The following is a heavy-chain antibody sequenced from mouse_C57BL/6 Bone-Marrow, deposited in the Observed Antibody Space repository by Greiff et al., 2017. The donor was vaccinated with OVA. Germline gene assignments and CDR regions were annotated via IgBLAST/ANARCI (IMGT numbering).Heavy chain of an antibody. V-gene: IGHV1-81*01. D-gene: IGHD2-2*01. CDR2: IYPRSGNT. CDR3: ERAGIYGYVDYAMDY. Sequence: VQLVESGAELVRPGASVKLSCKASGYTFTSYGISWVKQRTGQGLEWIGEIYPRSGNTYYNEKFKGKATLTADKSSSTAYMELRSLTSEDSAVYFCERAGIYGYVDYAMDYWGQGTSVTVSS. J-gene: IGHJ4*01. CDR1: GYTFTSYG.